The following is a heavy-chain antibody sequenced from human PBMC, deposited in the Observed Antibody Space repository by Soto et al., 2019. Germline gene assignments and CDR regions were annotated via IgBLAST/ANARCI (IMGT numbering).Heavy chain of an antibody. CDR3: ARVRDQLPPYYYGMDV. D-gene: IGHD2-2*01. J-gene: IGHJ6*02. Sequence: GGSLRLSCAASGFTFSSYSMNWVRQAPGKGLEWVSYISSSSSTIYYADSVKGRFTISRDNAKSSLYLQMNSLRDEDTAVYYCARVRDQLPPYYYGMDVWGQGTTVTVSS. CDR1: GFTFSSYS. V-gene: IGHV3-48*02. CDR2: ISSSSSTI.